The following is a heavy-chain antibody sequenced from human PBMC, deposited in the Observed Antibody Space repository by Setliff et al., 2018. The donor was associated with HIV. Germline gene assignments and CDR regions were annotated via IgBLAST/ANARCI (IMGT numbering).Heavy chain of an antibody. CDR2: LIPILGIA. CDR3: ARDGRGKYYGSGTLNYYYYMDV. Sequence: ASVKVSCKASGGAFSGYALSWVRQAPGQGLEWMGGLIPILGIAQYAQKFHGRVTISADTSTTTAYLEVSSLRSEDTAVYYCARDGRGKYYGSGTLNYYYYMDVWGKGTTVTVSS. CDR1: GGAFSGYA. J-gene: IGHJ6*03. V-gene: IGHV1-69*10. D-gene: IGHD3-10*01.